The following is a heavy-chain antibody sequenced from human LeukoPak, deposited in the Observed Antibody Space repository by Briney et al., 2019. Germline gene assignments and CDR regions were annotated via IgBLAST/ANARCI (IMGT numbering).Heavy chain of an antibody. V-gene: IGHV1-2*02. Sequence: VASVKVSCKASGYTFTSYYMHWVRQAPGQGLEWMGWINPNSGGTNYAQKFQGRVTMTRDTSISTAYMELSRLRSDDTAVYYCARLSARYSYGYGYWGQGTLVTVSS. CDR2: INPNSGGT. CDR3: ARLSARYSYGYGY. D-gene: IGHD5-18*01. J-gene: IGHJ4*02. CDR1: GYTFTSYY.